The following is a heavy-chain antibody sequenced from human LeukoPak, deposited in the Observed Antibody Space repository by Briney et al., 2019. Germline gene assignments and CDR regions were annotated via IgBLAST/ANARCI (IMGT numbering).Heavy chain of an antibody. J-gene: IGHJ6*02. D-gene: IGHD1-26*01. CDR2: IKPDGSEK. Sequence: GGSLRLSCAASGFTVSSIHMVWVRQAPGKGLEWVANIKPDGSEKYYVDSVKGRFTISRDDAKNSVCLQMNSLRAEDTAVYYCARGWDMDVWGQGTTVTVSS. CDR1: GFTVSSIH. V-gene: IGHV3-7*03. CDR3: ARGWDMDV.